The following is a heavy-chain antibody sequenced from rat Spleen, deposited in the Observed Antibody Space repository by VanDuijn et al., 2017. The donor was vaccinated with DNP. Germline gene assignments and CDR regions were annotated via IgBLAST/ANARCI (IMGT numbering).Heavy chain of an antibody. D-gene: IGHD1-11*01. CDR1: GFTFSKYG. Sequence: EVQLVESGGGLVQPGRSLKLSCAASGFTFSKYGMAWVRQAPTKGLEWVATISTGGGTLYYRDSVKGRFTVSRDNAENTLFLQMNSLRSEDTATYYCARGGRSYFDYWGQGVMVTVSS. J-gene: IGHJ2*01. CDR2: ISTGGGTL. CDR3: ARGGRSYFDY. V-gene: IGHV5S13*01.